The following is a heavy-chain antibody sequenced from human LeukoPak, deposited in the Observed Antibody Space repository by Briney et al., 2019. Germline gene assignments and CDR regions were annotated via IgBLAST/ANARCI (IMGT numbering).Heavy chain of an antibody. Sequence: GASVKVSCKASGYTFTSYGISWVRQAPGQRLEWMGWINAGNGNTKYSQKFQGRVTITRDTSASTAYMELSSLRSEDTAVYYCALSGFAITSLDYWGQGTLVTVSS. D-gene: IGHD1-26*01. CDR2: INAGNGNT. CDR3: ALSGFAITSLDY. V-gene: IGHV1-3*01. J-gene: IGHJ4*02. CDR1: GYTFTSYG.